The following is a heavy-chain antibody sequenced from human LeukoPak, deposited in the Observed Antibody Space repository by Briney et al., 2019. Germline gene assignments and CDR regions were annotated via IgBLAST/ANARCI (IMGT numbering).Heavy chain of an antibody. Sequence: RTGGSLRLSCAASGFIFSTYPMSWVRQAPGKGLEWVSAITGNSDNTYYADSVKGRLTISRDNSKNTLYLQMNSLRAEDTAVYYCAKVTGGDMITYGGLDYWGQGTLVTVSS. D-gene: IGHD3-16*01. CDR2: ITGNSDNT. V-gene: IGHV3-23*01. CDR3: AKVTGGDMITYGGLDY. CDR1: GFIFSTYP. J-gene: IGHJ4*02.